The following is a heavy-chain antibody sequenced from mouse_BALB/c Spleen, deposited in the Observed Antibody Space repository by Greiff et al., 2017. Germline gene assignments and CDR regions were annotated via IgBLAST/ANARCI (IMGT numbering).Heavy chain of an antibody. D-gene: IGHD1-1*01. Sequence: VKLVESGPGLVAPSQSLSITCTVSGFSLTSYGVHWVRQPPGKGLEWLGVIWAGGSTNYNSALMSRLSISKDNSKSQVFLKMNSLQTDDTAMYYCARGPPYYYGSPFAYWGQGTLVTVSA. V-gene: IGHV2-9*02. CDR3: ARGPPYYYGSPFAY. CDR2: IWAGGST. J-gene: IGHJ3*01. CDR1: GFSLTSYG.